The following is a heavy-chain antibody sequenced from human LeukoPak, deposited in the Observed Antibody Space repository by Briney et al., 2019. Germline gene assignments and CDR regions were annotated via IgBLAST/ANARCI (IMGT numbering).Heavy chain of an antibody. CDR1: GGTFSSYA. CDR3: AKDRGDTSFDY. Sequence: GASVKVSCKASGGTFSSYAISWVRQAPGQGLEWMGGIIPIFGTANYAQKFQGRVTITADKSTSTAYMELSSLRSEDTAVYYCAKDRGDTSFDYWGQGTLVTVSS. J-gene: IGHJ4*02. D-gene: IGHD3-10*01. CDR2: IIPIFGTA. V-gene: IGHV1-69*06.